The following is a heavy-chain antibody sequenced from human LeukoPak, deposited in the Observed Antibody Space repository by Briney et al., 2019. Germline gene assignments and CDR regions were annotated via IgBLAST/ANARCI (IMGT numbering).Heavy chain of an antibody. V-gene: IGHV1-69*13. D-gene: IGHD3-3*01. CDR2: IIPIFGTA. CDR3: ARTTRGDFWSDFDY. J-gene: IGHJ4*02. Sequence: SVKVSCKASGYTFTSYGISWVRQAPGQGLEWMGGIIPIFGTANYAQKFQGRVTITADESTSTAYMELSSLRSDDTAVYYCARTTRGDFWSDFDYWGQGTLVTVSS. CDR1: GYTFTSYG.